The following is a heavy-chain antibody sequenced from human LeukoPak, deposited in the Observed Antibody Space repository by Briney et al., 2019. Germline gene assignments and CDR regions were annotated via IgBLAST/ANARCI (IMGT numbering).Heavy chain of an antibody. V-gene: IGHV1-2*02. J-gene: IGHJ6*03. CDR3: ARGQVVAATRYYYMDV. CDR1: GYTFTGYY. CDR2: INPNSGGT. D-gene: IGHD2-15*01. Sequence: ASVKVSCKASGYTFTGYYMHWVRQAPGQGLEWMGWINPNSGGTNYAQKFQGRVTMTRDTSISTAYMELSRLRSDDTAVYYCARGQVVAATRYYYMDVSGKGTTVTVSS.